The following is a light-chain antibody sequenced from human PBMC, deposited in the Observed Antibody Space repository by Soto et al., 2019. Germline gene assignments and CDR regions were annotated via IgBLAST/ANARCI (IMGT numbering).Light chain of an antibody. CDR2: DAS. CDR1: QSLSRW. V-gene: IGKV1-5*01. Sequence: DLQVTQSPATVSASVRETFSITCRARQSLSRWLAWYQQKPGKAPKILVSDASILESGVPSRFSGTGSGTEFTLTISSLQPDDFAVYYCQQYGSPGTFGQRTKV. J-gene: IGKJ1*01. CDR3: QQYGSPGT.